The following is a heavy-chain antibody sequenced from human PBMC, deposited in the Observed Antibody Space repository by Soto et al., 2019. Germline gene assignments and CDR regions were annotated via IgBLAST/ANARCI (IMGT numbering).Heavy chain of an antibody. D-gene: IGHD3-10*01. Sequence: EVHLLDSGGGLVQPGGSLRLSCAASGFTFSNYVMSWVRQAPGKGLEWVSSISGSGDNTYYADSVKGRFTISRDNSKNTLFLQMNSLRAEDTAVYYCAKLTLVLALGFDYCGQGTLVTVSS. CDR3: AKLTLVLALGFDY. V-gene: IGHV3-23*01. J-gene: IGHJ4*02. CDR1: GFTFSNYV. CDR2: ISGSGDNT.